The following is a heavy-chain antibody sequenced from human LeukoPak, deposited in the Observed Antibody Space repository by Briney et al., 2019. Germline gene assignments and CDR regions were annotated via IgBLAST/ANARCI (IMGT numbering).Heavy chain of an antibody. D-gene: IGHD6-19*01. V-gene: IGHV1-18*01. Sequence: ASVKVSCKASGYTFTSYGISWVRQAPGQGLEWMGWISAYNGNTNYAQKFQGRVTMTTDKSTSTAYMELRSLRSDDAAVYYCARQIAVRNYFDYWGQGTLVTVSS. CDR3: ARQIAVRNYFDY. CDR1: GYTFTSYG. J-gene: IGHJ4*02. CDR2: ISAYNGNT.